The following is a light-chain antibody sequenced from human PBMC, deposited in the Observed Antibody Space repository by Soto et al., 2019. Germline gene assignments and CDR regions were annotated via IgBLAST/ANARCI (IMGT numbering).Light chain of an antibody. CDR1: QGIAPY. CDR2: ATS. J-gene: IGKJ4*01. Sequence: DVQMTQSPSSLSAFVGDRVTITCRASQGIAPYLAWFQQKPGKVPKLLIYATSTLQSGVPSRYSGSGSGTDFTFSFNSLYPEDVGIYYCQKYNSAPLTSGGGTKVDIK. V-gene: IGKV1-27*01. CDR3: QKYNSAPLT.